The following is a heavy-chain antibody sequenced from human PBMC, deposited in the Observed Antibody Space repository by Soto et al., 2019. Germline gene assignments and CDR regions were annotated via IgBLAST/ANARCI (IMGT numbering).Heavy chain of an antibody. CDR3: ARGGGVGLDGXAALDI. CDR2: INPANGVA. D-gene: IGHD1-1*01. V-gene: IGHV1-46*01. Sequence: QVHLVQSGAEVKKPGASMKVSCTASGYTLTSHHVHWVRQAPGRRLEWMGSINPANGVAQYTARFQGRVIMTRDTSTSTVYMELRGLTSEDTAIFYCARGGGVGLDGXAALDIWGQGTMVTVSS. CDR1: GYTLTSHH. J-gene: IGHJ3*02.